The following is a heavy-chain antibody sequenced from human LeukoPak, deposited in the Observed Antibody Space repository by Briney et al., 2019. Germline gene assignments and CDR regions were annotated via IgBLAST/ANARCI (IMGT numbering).Heavy chain of an antibody. CDR3: ATDLLWFGEGYYYYYGMDV. D-gene: IGHD3-10*01. CDR2: IYYSGST. V-gene: IGHV4-59*01. Sequence: ETLSLTCTVSGGSISSYYWSWIRQPPGKGLEWLGYIYYSGSTNYNPSLKSQVTISADTSKNQFSLKLSSVTPADTAVYYCATDLLWFGEGYYYYYGMDVWGKGPTVTVSS. CDR1: GGSISSYY. J-gene: IGHJ6*04.